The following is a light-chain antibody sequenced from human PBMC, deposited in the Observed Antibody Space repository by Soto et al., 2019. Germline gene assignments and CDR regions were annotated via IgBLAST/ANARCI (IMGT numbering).Light chain of an antibody. Sequence: QSVLTQPPSVSEAPGQRVTISCTGSSSNIGAGYDVHWYQQLPGTAPKLLIYGNSNRPSGVPDRFSGSKSGTSASLAITGLQAEDEADYYCQSYDSSLSGWVFGGATKVTVL. CDR3: QSYDSSLSGWV. J-gene: IGLJ3*02. CDR2: GNS. CDR1: SSNIGAGYD. V-gene: IGLV1-40*01.